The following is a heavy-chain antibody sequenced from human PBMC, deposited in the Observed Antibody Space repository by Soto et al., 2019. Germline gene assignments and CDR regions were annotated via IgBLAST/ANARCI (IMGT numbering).Heavy chain of an antibody. Sequence: ASVKVSCKASGGTFSSYAISWVRQAPGQGLEWMGGIIPIFGTANYAQKFQGRVTITADESTSTAYMELSSLRSEDTAVYYCARVHSIPPMNDYWGQGTLVTVSS. V-gene: IGHV1-69*13. CDR3: ARVHSIPPMNDY. CDR1: GGTFSSYA. D-gene: IGHD2-2*02. J-gene: IGHJ4*02. CDR2: IIPIFGTA.